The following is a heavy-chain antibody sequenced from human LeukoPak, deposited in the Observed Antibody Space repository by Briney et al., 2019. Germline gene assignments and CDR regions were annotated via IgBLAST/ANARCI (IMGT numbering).Heavy chain of an antibody. J-gene: IGHJ6*02. D-gene: IGHD3-10*01. CDR3: ARDYYYGSGNYYLVPDV. CDR2: INPNSGGT. Sequence: ASVEVSCKASGYTFTGYYMHWVRQAPGQGLEWMGWINPNSGGTNYAQKFQGRVTMTRDTSISTTYMELSRLRSDDTAVYYCARDYYYGSGNYYLVPDVWGQGTTVTVSS. CDR1: GYTFTGYY. V-gene: IGHV1-2*02.